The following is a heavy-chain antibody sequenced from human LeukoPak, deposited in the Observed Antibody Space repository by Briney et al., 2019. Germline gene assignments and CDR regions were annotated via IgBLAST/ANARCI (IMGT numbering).Heavy chain of an antibody. CDR3: AKDAYYDFWSGYPPHY. CDR1: GFTLRSYA. J-gene: IGHJ4*02. Sequence: GESLRLSCEASGFTLRSYAMSWVRQAPGRGLEWVSAISGSGGSTYYADSVKGRFSISRDNSKNTLYVQMNSLRAEDTAVYYCAKDAYYDFWSGYPPHYWGQGTLVTVSS. CDR2: ISGSGGST. V-gene: IGHV3-23*01. D-gene: IGHD3-3*01.